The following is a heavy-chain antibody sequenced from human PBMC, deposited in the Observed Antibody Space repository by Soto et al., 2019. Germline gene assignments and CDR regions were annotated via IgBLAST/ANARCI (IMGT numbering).Heavy chain of an antibody. CDR1: GFTFSSYA. Sequence: PGGSLRLSCSASGFTFSSYAMHWVRQAPGKGLEYVSGVRGNGDPPFYADSVKGRFTISRGNSKNTLYLQMSGLSADDTAVYYCVKSRGGNNFDFFDWGQGALVTVS. V-gene: IGHV3-64D*06. CDR2: VRGNGDPP. D-gene: IGHD5-12*01. CDR3: VKSRGGNNFDFFD. J-gene: IGHJ4*02.